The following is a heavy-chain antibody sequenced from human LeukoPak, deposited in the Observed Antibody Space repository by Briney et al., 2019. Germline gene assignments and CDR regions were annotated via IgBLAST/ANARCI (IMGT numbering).Heavy chain of an antibody. CDR1: GGSFSGYY. D-gene: IGHD7-27*01. V-gene: IGHV4-34*01. CDR2: INHSGST. Sequence: SETLSLTSAVYGGSFSGYYWSWIRQPPGKGLEWIGEINHSGSTNYNPSLKSRVTISVDTSKNQFSLRLSSVTAADTAVYYCARGLGYWGQGTLVTVSS. CDR3: ARGLGY. J-gene: IGHJ4*02.